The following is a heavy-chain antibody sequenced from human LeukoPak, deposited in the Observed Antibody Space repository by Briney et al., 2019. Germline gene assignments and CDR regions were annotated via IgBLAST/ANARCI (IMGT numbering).Heavy chain of an antibody. CDR3: ARGRYYDSSGYLFDY. CDR1: GYTFTSYY. J-gene: IGHJ4*02. Sequence: ASVKVSCKASGYTFTSYYMHWVRQAPGQGLEWKGIINPSGGSTSYAQKFQGRVTMTRDMSTSTVYMELSSLRSEDTAVYYCARGRYYDSSGYLFDYWGQGTLVTVSS. V-gene: IGHV1-46*01. CDR2: INPSGGST. D-gene: IGHD3-22*01.